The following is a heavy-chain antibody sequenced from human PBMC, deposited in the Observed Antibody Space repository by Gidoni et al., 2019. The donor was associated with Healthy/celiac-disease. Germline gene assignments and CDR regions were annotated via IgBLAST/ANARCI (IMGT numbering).Heavy chain of an antibody. CDR1: GFTFSSYG. D-gene: IGHD1-26*01. J-gene: IGHJ3*02. CDR3: AKDLSIVGATSAFDI. CDR2: ISYDGSNK. V-gene: IGHV3-30*18. Sequence: QVQLVESGGGVVQPGRSLRPSCAASGFTFSSYGMHWVRQAPGKGLEWVAVISYDGSNKYYADSVKGRFTISRDNSKNTLYLQMNSLRAEDTAVYYCAKDLSIVGATSAFDIWGQGTMVTVSS.